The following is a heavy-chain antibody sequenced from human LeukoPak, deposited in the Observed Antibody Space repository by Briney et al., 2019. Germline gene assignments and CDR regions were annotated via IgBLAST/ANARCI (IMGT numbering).Heavy chain of an antibody. CDR2: ISYDGSNK. CDR1: GFTFSSYG. Sequence: GGSLRLSCAASGFTFSSYGIHWVRQAPGKGLEWVAVISYDGSNKYYADSVKGRFTISRDNSKSTLYLQMNSLRAEDTAVYYCATLYGSGGYFDYWGQGTLVTVSS. V-gene: IGHV3-30*03. D-gene: IGHD3-10*01. J-gene: IGHJ4*02. CDR3: ATLYGSGGYFDY.